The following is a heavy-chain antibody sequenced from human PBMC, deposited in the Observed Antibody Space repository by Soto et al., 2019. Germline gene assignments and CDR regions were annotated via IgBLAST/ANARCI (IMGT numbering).Heavy chain of an antibody. CDR2: INHSGSA. D-gene: IGHD3-16*01. Sequence: PSETLPFPCAVYGGSFHGYYWSWIRHPPGKGLEWIGEINHSGSANYNPTFKSRVSISVDTSKNQMSLQLSSVSAADTAVYYCAKGPQAGYYDPGTVYSSVPWGQGTLVTVSS. CDR1: GGSFHGYY. CDR3: AKGPQAGYYDPGTVYSSVP. V-gene: IGHV4-34*01. J-gene: IGHJ5*02.